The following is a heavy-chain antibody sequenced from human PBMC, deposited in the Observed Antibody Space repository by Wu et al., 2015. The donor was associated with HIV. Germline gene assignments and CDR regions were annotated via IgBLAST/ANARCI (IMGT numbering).Heavy chain of an antibody. J-gene: IGHJ6*02. V-gene: IGHV1-24*01. D-gene: IGHD1-26*01. CDR1: GYFLSKIS. CDR2: FNPGEGET. CDR3: AGKYGGGYYYYGMDV. Sequence: VQLIQPGAEVKKPGASVKVSCKVSGYFLSKISMHWVRQAPGKGLEWMGGFNPGEGETIYAQRFQGRVTITEDISTDTAYMELSSLRSEDTAVYYCAGKYGGGYYYYGMDVWGQGTTVTVSS.